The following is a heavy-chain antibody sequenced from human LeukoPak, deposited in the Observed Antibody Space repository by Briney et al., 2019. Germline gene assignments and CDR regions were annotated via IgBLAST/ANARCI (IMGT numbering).Heavy chain of an antibody. CDR3: ARAIYYYGSGRNPFDI. D-gene: IGHD3-10*01. J-gene: IGHJ3*02. V-gene: IGHV3-30*14. CDR1: GFTFSSYA. CDR2: ISYDGSNK. Sequence: GGSLRLSCAASGFTFSSYAMHWVRQAPGKGLKWVAVISYDGSNKYYADSVKGRFTISRDNSKNTLYLQMNSLRAEDTAVYYCARAIYYYGSGRNPFDIWGQGTMVTVSS.